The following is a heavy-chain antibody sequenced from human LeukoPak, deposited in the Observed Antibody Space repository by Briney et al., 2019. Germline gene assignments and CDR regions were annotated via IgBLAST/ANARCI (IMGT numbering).Heavy chain of an antibody. CDR1: GFTFSYYG. CDR3: AKDLRLGYYYDSSGYIYYDY. V-gene: IGHV3-30*02. D-gene: IGHD3-22*01. J-gene: IGHJ4*02. Sequence: GGSLRLSCAASGFTFSYYGMHWVRQAPGKGLEWVAFVRYDGDDRFYAESVKGRFTISRDNSKNTLYLQMNSLRAEDTAVYYCAKDLRLGYYYDSSGYIYYDYWGQGTLVTVSS. CDR2: VRYDGDDR.